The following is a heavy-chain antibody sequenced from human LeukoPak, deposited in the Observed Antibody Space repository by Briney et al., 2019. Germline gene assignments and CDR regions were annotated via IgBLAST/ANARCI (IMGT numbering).Heavy chain of an antibody. CDR2: ILSDGSKE. J-gene: IGHJ4*02. V-gene: IGHV3-30*03. D-gene: IGHD3-3*01. CDR3: ARDPGFYDFWSGYYPY. CDR1: GFTFSSYS. Sequence: PGGSLRLSCAASGFTFSSYSMNWVRQAPGKGLEWVAVILSDGSKEFYTDSVKGRFTISRDNSKNTLYLQMNSLRAEDTAVYYCARDPGFYDFWSGYYPYWGQGTLVTVSS.